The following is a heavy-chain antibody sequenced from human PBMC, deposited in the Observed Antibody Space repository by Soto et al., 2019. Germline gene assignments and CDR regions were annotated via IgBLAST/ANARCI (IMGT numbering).Heavy chain of an antibody. CDR2: IYYSGST. J-gene: IGHJ3*02. Sequence: SETLSLTCTVSGGSISSSSYYWGWIRQPPGRGLEWIGSIYYSGSTYYNPSLKSRVTISVDTSKNQFSLKLSSVTAADTAVYYCARGRSGYNFEDAFDIWGQGTMVTVSS. CDR1: GGSISSSSYY. D-gene: IGHD5-12*01. V-gene: IGHV4-39*01. CDR3: ARGRSGYNFEDAFDI.